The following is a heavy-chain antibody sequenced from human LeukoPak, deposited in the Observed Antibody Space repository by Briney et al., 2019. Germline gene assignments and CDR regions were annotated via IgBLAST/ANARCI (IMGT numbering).Heavy chain of an antibody. Sequence: SETLSLTCTVSGVSISSGSYYWSWIRQPAGKGLEWIGRIYTSGSTNYNPSLKSRVTISVDTSKNQFSLKLSSVTAADTAVYYCATIAAAGDRPYYYYYMDVWGKGTTVTVSS. CDR1: GVSISSGSYY. D-gene: IGHD6-13*01. CDR2: IYTSGST. CDR3: ATIAAAGDRPYYYYYMDV. V-gene: IGHV4-61*02. J-gene: IGHJ6*03.